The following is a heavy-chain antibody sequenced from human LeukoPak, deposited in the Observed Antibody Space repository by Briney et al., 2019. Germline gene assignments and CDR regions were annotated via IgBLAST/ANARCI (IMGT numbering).Heavy chain of an antibody. CDR2: IYHSGST. CDR1: GGSISSGGYY. CDR3: ARLGAAEGADWVFTNLNAFDI. V-gene: IGHV4-30-2*01. J-gene: IGHJ3*02. Sequence: PSETLSLTCTVSGGSISSGGYYWSWIRQPPGKGLEWIGYIYHSGSTYYNPSLKSRATISVDRSKNQFSLKLSSVTAADTAVYYCARLGAAEGADWVFTNLNAFDIWGQGTMVTVSS. D-gene: IGHD3-3*01.